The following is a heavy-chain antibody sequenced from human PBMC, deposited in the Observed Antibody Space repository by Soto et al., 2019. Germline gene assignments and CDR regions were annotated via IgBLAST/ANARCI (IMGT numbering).Heavy chain of an antibody. CDR1: GFTFSSYA. D-gene: IGHD2-15*01. CDR2: ISGSGGST. V-gene: IGHV3-23*01. CDR3: AKDTEPGYCIGGSCYADAFDI. Sequence: EVQLLDAGGGLVQPGGSLRLSCAASGFTFSSYAMSWVRKAPGKVLEWVSAISGSGGSTSYADSVKGRFTISRDNPKNTLYMQMNSLRGEDTAVYYCAKDTEPGYCIGGSCYADAFDIWGQGTMGTVSS. J-gene: IGHJ3*02.